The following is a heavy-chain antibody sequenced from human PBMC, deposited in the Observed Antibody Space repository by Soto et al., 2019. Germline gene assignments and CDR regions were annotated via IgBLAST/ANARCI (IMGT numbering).Heavy chain of an antibody. J-gene: IGHJ4*02. CDR3: PQIRSIAAAFSDY. CDR2: ISVTGAST. Sequence: GGSLSLSCAASGLTFSGSAMSWVRQAPGKGLEWVSSISVTGASTYYSDSVQGRFTVSRDNSKDNFFLEMNSLRAEDTAVYFCPQIRSIAAAFSDYWGQGTLVTVSS. CDR1: GLTFSGSA. D-gene: IGHD6-13*01. V-gene: IGHV3-23*01.